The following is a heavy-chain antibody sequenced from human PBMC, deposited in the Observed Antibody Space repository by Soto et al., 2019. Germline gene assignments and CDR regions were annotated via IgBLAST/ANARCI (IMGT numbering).Heavy chain of an antibody. CDR2: IIPIFGTA. J-gene: IGHJ5*02. CDR1: GGTFSSYA. V-gene: IGHV1-69*13. Sequence: ASVKVSCKASGGTFSSYAISWVRQAPGQGLEWMGGIIPIFGTANYAQKFQGRVTITADESTSTAYMELSSLRSEDTAVYYCARESIAVADHGYNWFEPWGQGTLVTVSS. D-gene: IGHD6-19*01. CDR3: ARESIAVADHGYNWFEP.